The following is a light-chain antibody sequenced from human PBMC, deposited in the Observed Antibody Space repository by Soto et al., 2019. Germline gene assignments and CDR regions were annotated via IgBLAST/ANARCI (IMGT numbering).Light chain of an antibody. CDR3: SSFTNSSPLGV. V-gene: IGLV2-14*03. CDR1: SSDVGSYNY. Sequence: QSVLTQPASVPGSPGQTITISCTGTSSDVGSYNYVSWYQHHPGKAPKLVIYDVDDRPSGVSNRFSGSKSGNTASLTISGLQAEDEADYYCSSFTNSSPLGVFGTGTKVTVL. CDR2: DVD. J-gene: IGLJ1*01.